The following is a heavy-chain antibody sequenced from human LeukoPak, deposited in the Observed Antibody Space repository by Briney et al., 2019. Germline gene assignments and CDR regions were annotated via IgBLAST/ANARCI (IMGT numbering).Heavy chain of an antibody. Sequence: APVKVSCKASGYTFTGYYIHWVRQAPGQGLEWMGWINPNNGGTNYAQKFQGRVTMTRDTSITTTYMDLSRLRSDDTAVYYCARALRSGSYYEVDYWGQGTLVTVSS. CDR1: GYTFTGYY. CDR3: ARALRSGSYYEVDY. J-gene: IGHJ4*02. D-gene: IGHD1-26*01. V-gene: IGHV1-2*02. CDR2: INPNNGGT.